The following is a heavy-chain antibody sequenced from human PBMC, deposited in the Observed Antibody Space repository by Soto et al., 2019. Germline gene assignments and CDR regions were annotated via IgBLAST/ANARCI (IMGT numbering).Heavy chain of an antibody. CDR3: ANTVTRLIDFDV. CDR1: GFTVSSHY. J-gene: IGHJ3*01. V-gene: IGHV3-53*01. Sequence: GGSLRLSCAASGFTVSSHYMSWVRQTPGKGLEWVSILYASDSTFYADSVEGRFTISRDNSKNTVYLQLNSLRAEDTAVYYCANTVTRLIDFDVWGQGTMVTVSS. CDR2: LYASDST. D-gene: IGHD4-17*01.